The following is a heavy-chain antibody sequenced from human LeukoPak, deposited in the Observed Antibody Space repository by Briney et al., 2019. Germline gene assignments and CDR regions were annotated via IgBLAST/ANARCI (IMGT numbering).Heavy chain of an antibody. J-gene: IGHJ5*02. CDR3: ARSGVEAAIGRHVNWFDP. CDR1: GGSISSGGYS. D-gene: IGHD2-2*02. CDR2: IYHSGST. V-gene: IGHV4-30-2*01. Sequence: PSETLSLTCAVSGGSISSGGYSWSWIRQPPGKGLEWIGYIYHSGSTNYNPSLKSRVTVSVDTSKNQFSLKLSSVTAADTAVYYCARSGVEAAIGRHVNWFDPWGQGTLVTVSS.